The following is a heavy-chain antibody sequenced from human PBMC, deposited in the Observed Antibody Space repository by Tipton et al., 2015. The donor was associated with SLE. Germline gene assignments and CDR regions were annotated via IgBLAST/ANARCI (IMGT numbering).Heavy chain of an antibody. D-gene: IGHD3-3*01. CDR3: ARRYDFWSGYNYMDV. CDR2: INPSGGST. CDR1: GYTFTSYY. V-gene: IGHV1-46*01. Sequence: QSGPEVKKPGASLKVSCKASGYTFTSYYMHWVRQAPGQGLEWMGIINPSGGSTSYAQKFQGRVTMTRDTSTSTVYMELSSLRSEDTAVYYCARRYDFWSGYNYMDVWGKGTTVTVSS. J-gene: IGHJ6*03.